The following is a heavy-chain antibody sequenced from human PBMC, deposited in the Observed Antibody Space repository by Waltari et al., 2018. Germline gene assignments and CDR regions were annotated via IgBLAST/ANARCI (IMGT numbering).Heavy chain of an antibody. J-gene: IGHJ4*02. D-gene: IGHD3-10*01. CDR3: ARDQGPNYYGSGSYPTGFDY. CDR1: GGSISSYY. V-gene: IGHV4-59*01. Sequence: QVQLQESGPGLVKPSETLSLTCTVSGGSISSYYWSWIRQPPGKGLEWIGYIYYRGSNNYNPSRKRRVTISVDTSKNQFSLKLSSVTAADTAVYYCARDQGPNYYGSGSYPTGFDYWGQGTLGTVSA. CDR2: IYYRGSN.